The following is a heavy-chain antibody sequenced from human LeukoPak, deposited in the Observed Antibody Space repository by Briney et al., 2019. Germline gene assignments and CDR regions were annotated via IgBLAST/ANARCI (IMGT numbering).Heavy chain of an antibody. CDR3: ARGYSSGLYGMDV. CDR1: GYTFTGYY. J-gene: IGHJ6*02. D-gene: IGHD6-19*01. CDR2: INPNSGGT. Sequence: ASVKVSCKASGYTFTGYYMHWVRQAPGQGLEWMGWINPNSGGTNYAQKFQGWVTMTRDTSISTAYMELSRLRSDDTAVDYCARGYSSGLYGMDVWGQGTTVTVSS. V-gene: IGHV1-2*04.